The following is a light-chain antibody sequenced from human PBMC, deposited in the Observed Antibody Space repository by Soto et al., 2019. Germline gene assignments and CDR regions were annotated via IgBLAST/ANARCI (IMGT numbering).Light chain of an antibody. CDR1: QSVGTW. CDR2: DAS. CDR3: QQYSGYSYT. V-gene: IGKV1-5*01. J-gene: IGKJ2*01. Sequence: DIQMTQSPSTLSASVGDRVTITCRASQSVGTWLAWYQQKPGKAPPLVIYDASDMESGVPPRFSGSGSGTEFTLSISSLQPDDSATYYCQQYSGYSYTFGQGTKLEIK.